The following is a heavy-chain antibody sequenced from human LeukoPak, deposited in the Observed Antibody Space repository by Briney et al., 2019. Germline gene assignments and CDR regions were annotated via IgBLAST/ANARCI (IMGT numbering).Heavy chain of an antibody. V-gene: IGHV3-66*01. Sequence: GGSLRLSCAASGFTVSSNYMSWVRQAPGKGLEWVSVIYSGGSTYYADSVKGRFTISRDNSKNTLYLQMNSLRAEDTAVYYCARETRYYYDSSGLFDYWGQGTLVTVSS. D-gene: IGHD3-22*01. CDR2: IYSGGST. J-gene: IGHJ4*02. CDR1: GFTVSSNY. CDR3: ARETRYYYDSSGLFDY.